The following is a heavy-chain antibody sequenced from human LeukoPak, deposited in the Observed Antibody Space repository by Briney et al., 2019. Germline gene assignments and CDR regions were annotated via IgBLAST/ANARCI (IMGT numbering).Heavy chain of an antibody. Sequence: PSETLSLTCTVSGGSISSGDYYWSWIRQPPGKGLEWIGYIYYSGSTYYNPSLKSRVTISVDTSKNQFSLNLNSATAADTAVYYCARATIYCGGDCYQGALDIWGQGTMVTVSS. CDR3: ARATIYCGGDCYQGALDI. D-gene: IGHD2-21*02. CDR1: GGSISSGDYY. CDR2: IYYSGST. V-gene: IGHV4-30-4*02. J-gene: IGHJ3*02.